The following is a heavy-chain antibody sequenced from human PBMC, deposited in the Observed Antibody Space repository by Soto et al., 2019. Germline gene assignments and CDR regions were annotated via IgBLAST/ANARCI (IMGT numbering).Heavy chain of an antibody. CDR2: IIPIFGTA. V-gene: IGHV1-69*13. Sequence: SVKVSCKASGGTSSSYAISWVRQAPGQGLEWMGGIIPIFGTANYAQKFQGRVTITADESTSTAYMELSSLRSEDTAVYYCARDRIAAAGSPGEDYWGQGTLVTVS. CDR1: GGTSSSYA. D-gene: IGHD6-13*01. J-gene: IGHJ4*02. CDR3: ARDRIAAAGSPGEDY.